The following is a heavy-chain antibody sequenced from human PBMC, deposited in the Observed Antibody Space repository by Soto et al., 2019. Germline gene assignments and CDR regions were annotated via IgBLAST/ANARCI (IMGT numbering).Heavy chain of an antibody. Sequence: GGSLRLSCAASGFTFSSYSMNWVRQAPGKGLEWVSSISSSSSYIYYADSVKGRFTISRDNAKNSLYLQMNSLRAEDTAVCYCARVVVVPAAGIDYWGQGTLVTVSS. D-gene: IGHD2-2*01. CDR1: GFTFSSYS. CDR2: ISSSSSYI. CDR3: ARVVVVPAAGIDY. J-gene: IGHJ4*02. V-gene: IGHV3-21*01.